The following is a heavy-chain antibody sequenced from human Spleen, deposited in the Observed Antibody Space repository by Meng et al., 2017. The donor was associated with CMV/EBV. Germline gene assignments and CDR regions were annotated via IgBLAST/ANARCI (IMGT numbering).Heavy chain of an antibody. CDR1: GFTFSSYW. V-gene: IGHV3-74*01. J-gene: IGHJ4*02. Sequence: ACGFTFSSYWMHWVRQAPGKGLVWVSRINSDGSSTSYADSVKGRFTISRDNAKNTLYLQMNSLRAEDTAVYYCVKVADDSAGLLGYWGQGTLVTVSS. CDR3: VKVADDSAGLLGY. CDR2: INSDGSST. D-gene: IGHD6-19*01.